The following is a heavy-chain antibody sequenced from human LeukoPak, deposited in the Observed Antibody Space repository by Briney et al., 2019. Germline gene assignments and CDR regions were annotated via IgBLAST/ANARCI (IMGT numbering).Heavy chain of an antibody. D-gene: IGHD3-10*01. Sequence: ASVKVSCKASGGTFSSYAISWVRQAPGQGLEWMGWISAYNGNTNYAQKLQGRVTMTTDTSTSTAYMELRSLRSDDTAVYYCASMVRGAYNWFDPWGQGTLVTVSS. V-gene: IGHV1-18*01. J-gene: IGHJ5*02. CDR1: GGTFSSYA. CDR2: ISAYNGNT. CDR3: ASMVRGAYNWFDP.